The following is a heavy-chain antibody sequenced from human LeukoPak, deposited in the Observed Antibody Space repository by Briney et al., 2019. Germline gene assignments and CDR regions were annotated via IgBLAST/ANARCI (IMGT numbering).Heavy chain of an antibody. CDR2: IYYSGST. Sequence: SETLSLTCTVSGGSISSGGYYWSWIRQHPGKGLEWIGYIYYSGSTYYNPSLKSRVTISVDTSKNQFSPKLSSVTAADTAVYYCAGLDSSGYYNFDYWGQGTLVTVSS. J-gene: IGHJ4*02. D-gene: IGHD3-22*01. V-gene: IGHV4-31*03. CDR1: GGSISSGGYY. CDR3: AGLDSSGYYNFDY.